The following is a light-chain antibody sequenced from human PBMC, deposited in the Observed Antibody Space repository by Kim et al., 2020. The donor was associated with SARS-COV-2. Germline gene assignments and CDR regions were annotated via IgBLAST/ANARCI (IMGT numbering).Light chain of an antibody. Sequence: EIVMTQSPATLSVSPGERATLTCRASQSVNTKLAWYQQKGGRPPRILIYGASTRATGVPARFSGSGSGTDFTLTISSLQSEDCAVYYCQQYHDWAETFGQGTKVDIK. CDR1: QSVNTK. CDR3: QQYHDWAET. J-gene: IGKJ1*01. CDR2: GAS. V-gene: IGKV3D-15*01.